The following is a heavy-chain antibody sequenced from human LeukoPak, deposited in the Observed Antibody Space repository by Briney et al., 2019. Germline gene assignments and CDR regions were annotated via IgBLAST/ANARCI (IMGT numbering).Heavy chain of an antibody. V-gene: IGHV5-51*01. Sequence: GESLKISCKASGYSFTTYWIGWVRQMPGEGLEWMGMIYPGDSDTRYSPSLQGHVTISADKSISTAYLQWSSLKASDTAMYFYVRATAATGNDYWGQGTLVTVSP. J-gene: IGHJ4*02. D-gene: IGHD6-13*01. CDR2: IYPGDSDT. CDR3: VRATAATGNDY. CDR1: GYSFTTYW.